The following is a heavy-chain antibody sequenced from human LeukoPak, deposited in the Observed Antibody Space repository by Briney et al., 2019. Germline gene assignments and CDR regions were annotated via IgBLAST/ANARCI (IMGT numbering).Heavy chain of an antibody. D-gene: IGHD2-2*01. V-gene: IGHV3-7*01. CDR1: GFTFSSYW. CDR3: ARDLLVPAAPSYY. Sequence: GGSLRLSCAASGFTFSSYWMSWVRQAPGKGPEWVANIKQDGSEKYYVDSVEGRFTISRDNAKNSLYLQMNSLRAEDTAVYYCARDLLVPAAPSYYWGQGTLVTVSS. CDR2: IKQDGSEK. J-gene: IGHJ4*02.